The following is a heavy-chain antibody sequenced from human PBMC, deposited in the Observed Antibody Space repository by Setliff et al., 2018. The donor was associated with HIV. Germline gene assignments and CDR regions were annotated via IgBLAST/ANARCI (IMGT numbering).Heavy chain of an antibody. V-gene: IGHV1-69*05. J-gene: IGHJ5*02. CDR2: IITIFGTA. CDR1: GGTFSSYA. D-gene: IGHD5-18*01. Sequence: SVKVSCKASGGTFSSYAISWVRQAPGQGLEWMGGIITIFGTANYAQKFQGRVTITTDASTSTAFMELSSLRSEDTAVYYCVRDRYSYGYTPTWFDPWGQGTLVTVSS. CDR3: VRDRYSYGYTPTWFDP.